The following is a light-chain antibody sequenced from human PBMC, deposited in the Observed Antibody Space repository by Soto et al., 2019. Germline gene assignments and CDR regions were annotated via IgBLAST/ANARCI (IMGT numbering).Light chain of an antibody. V-gene: IGKV2-28*01. CDR3: TQALQTPPYT. CDR1: QSLLHSNGYNY. CDR2: LGS. Sequence: DIVLTQSPLSLPVTPGEPASISCRSSQSLLHSNGYNYLSWYLQKPGQSPQLLIYLGSNRASGVPNGFSGSEPGRDFMLEISRVEAEDVGTYYCTQALQTPPYTLGQGSKREIK. J-gene: IGKJ2*01.